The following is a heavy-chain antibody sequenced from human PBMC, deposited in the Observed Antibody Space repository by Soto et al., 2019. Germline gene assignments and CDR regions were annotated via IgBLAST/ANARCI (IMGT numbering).Heavy chain of an antibody. CDR3: ARDERAYSFDP. D-gene: IGHD2-21*01. CDR2: ISSSSSYI. J-gene: IGHJ5*02. Sequence: GGSLRLSCAASGFTFSSYSMNWVRQAPGKGLEWVSSISSSSSYIYYADSVKGRFTISRDNAKNSLYMQMNSLRAEDTAVYYCARDERAYSFDPWGQGTLVTVSS. V-gene: IGHV3-21*01. CDR1: GFTFSSYS.